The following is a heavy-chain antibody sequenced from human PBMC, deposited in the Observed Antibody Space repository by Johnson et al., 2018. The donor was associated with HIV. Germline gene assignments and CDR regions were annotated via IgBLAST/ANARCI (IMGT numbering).Heavy chain of an antibody. CDR1: GFTFSNYD. Sequence: QVQLVESGGGLVKPGGSLRLSCAASGFTFSNYDMHWVRQAPGRGLEWVSSISYDGTNKYYGDSVKGRFTISRDNSKNTLFLQMDSLRTEDTGVYYCAKAYCPGCDGFDIWGQGTLVTVSS. CDR3: AKAYCPGCDGFDI. CDR2: ISYDGTNK. J-gene: IGHJ3*02. V-gene: IGHV3-30*18. D-gene: IGHD2-21*01.